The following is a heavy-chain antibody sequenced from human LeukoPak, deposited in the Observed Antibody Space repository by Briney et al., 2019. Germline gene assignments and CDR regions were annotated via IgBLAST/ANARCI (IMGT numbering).Heavy chain of an antibody. J-gene: IGHJ5*02. CDR2: ITGSGGST. CDR3: GIEAVYGVEP. D-gene: IGHD4/OR15-4a*01. Sequence: GGSLRLSCAASGFIFKNYAMSWVRQAPGKGLEWVSGITGSGGSTYHADSVKGRLTISRDHSKNTLYLPMTTLIPQAPAVYYSGIEAVYGVEPWGQGTLVTVSS. CDR1: GFIFKNYA. V-gene: IGHV3-23*01.